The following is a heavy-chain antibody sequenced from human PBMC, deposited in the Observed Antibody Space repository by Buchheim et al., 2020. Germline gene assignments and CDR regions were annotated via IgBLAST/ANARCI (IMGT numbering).Heavy chain of an antibody. J-gene: IGHJ4*02. CDR3: ARGARGDFGVDY. V-gene: IGHV3-30*03. CDR1: GFTFSSYG. Sequence: QVQLVESGGGVVQPGRSLRLSCAASGFTFSSYGMHWVRQAPGKGLEWVAVISYDGSNKYYADSVKGRFTISRDNSKNTLYLQMNSLRAEDTAMYYCARGARGDFGVDYWGQGTL. CDR2: ISYDGSNK. D-gene: IGHD3-10*01.